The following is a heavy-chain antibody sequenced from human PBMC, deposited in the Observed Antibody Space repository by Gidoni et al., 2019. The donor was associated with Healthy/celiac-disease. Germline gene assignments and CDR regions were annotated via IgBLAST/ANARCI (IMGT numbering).Heavy chain of an antibody. Sequence: EVQLVESGGGLVQPGGSLRLSCAASGCTCSSYDMHWVRQATGKGLEWVSAIGTAVDTYYPGSVKGRFTISRENAKNSLYLQMNSLRAGDTAVYYCARGVGGNSDWYFDLWGRGTLVTVSS. CDR3: ARGVGGNSDWYFDL. D-gene: IGHD2-21*02. V-gene: IGHV3-13*01. CDR2: IGTAVDT. CDR1: GCTCSSYD. J-gene: IGHJ2*01.